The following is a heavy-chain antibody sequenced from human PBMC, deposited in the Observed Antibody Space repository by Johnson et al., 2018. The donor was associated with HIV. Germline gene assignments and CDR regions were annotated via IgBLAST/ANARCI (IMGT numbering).Heavy chain of an antibody. CDR3: ARGSSYYYDSSGYAFDI. J-gene: IGHJ3*02. Sequence: QVQLVESGGGLVKPGGSLRLSCAASGFTFSSYAMHWVRQAPAKGLEWVAVISYDGSDKDYADSVKGRFTISRENAKNSLYLQMNSLRAGDTAVYYCARGSSYYYDSSGYAFDIWGQGTMVTVSS. CDR1: GFTFSSYA. D-gene: IGHD3-22*01. CDR2: ISYDGSDK. V-gene: IGHV3-30*14.